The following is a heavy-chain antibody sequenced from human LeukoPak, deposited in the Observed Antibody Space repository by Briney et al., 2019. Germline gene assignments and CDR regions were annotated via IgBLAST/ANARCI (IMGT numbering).Heavy chain of an antibody. V-gene: IGHV3-23*01. CDR2: ISGSGGST. J-gene: IGHJ4*02. D-gene: IGHD3-10*01. CDR3: ANRITMVRGVITFGPFDY. Sequence: GGSLRLSCAASGFTFSSYAMSWVRQAPGQGLEWVSAISGSGGSTYYADSVKGRFTISRDNSKNTLYLQMNSLRAEDTAVYYCANRITMVRGVITFGPFDYWGQGTLVTVSS. CDR1: GFTFSSYA.